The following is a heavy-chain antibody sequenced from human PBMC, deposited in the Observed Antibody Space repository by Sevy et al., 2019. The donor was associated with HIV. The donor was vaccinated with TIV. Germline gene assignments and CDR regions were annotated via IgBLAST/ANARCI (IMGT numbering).Heavy chain of an antibody. CDR3: ARAARNYFFGINWFDP. Sequence: SETLSLTCTVSGGSVSSGSYYWSWIRQPPGKGLEWIGYIYYSGSTNYNPSLKSRVTISVDTSKNQFSLKLSSVTAADTAVYYCARAARNYFFGINWFDPWGQGTMVTVSS. CDR1: GGSVSSGSYY. V-gene: IGHV4-61*01. CDR2: IYYSGST. J-gene: IGHJ5*02. D-gene: IGHD1-7*01.